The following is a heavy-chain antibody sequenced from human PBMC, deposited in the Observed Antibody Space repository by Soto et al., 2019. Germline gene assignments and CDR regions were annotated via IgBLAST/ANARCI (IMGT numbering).Heavy chain of an antibody. CDR2: MNPNSGNT. CDR1: GYTFTSYD. Sequence: QVQLVQSGAEVKKPGASVKVSCKAAGYTFTSYDINWVRQATGQGLEWMGWMNPNSGNTGYAQKFQGRVTMTRNTSISTAYMELSSLRSEDKAVYYCARAVWYRGPGGYYYYGMDVWGQGTTVTVSS. J-gene: IGHJ6*02. CDR3: ARAVWYRGPGGYYYYGMDV. V-gene: IGHV1-8*01. D-gene: IGHD6-13*01.